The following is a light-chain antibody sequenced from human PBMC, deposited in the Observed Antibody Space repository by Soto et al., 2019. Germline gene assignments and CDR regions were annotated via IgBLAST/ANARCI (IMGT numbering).Light chain of an antibody. CDR3: QPYGDWPLT. CDR2: ATS. V-gene: IGKV3-15*01. J-gene: IGKJ4*01. Sequence: EIVVTQSPATLSVSPGERATLSCRASQSVGNNFAWYQQKPGQAPRLLIFATSTRATGVPARFSGSGSGTEFTLTISSLQSEDFAVYYCQPYGDWPLTCGGGATVEIE. CDR1: QSVGNN.